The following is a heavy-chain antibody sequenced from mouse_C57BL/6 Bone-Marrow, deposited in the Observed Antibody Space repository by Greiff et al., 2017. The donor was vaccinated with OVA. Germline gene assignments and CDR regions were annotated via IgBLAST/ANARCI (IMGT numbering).Heavy chain of an antibody. V-gene: IGHV1-59*01. J-gene: IGHJ2*02. CDR1: GYTFTNYW. CDR2: IAPSDSYI. Sequence: QVQLKESGAELVKPGASVKISCKASGYTFTNYWMHWVKQRPGQGLEWIGVIAPSDSYINYNQKFKGRATLTVDTSSSTAYMHLSSLTSEDSAVYYCAHYGSRLYLHYWGQGTSLTVSS. D-gene: IGHD1-1*01. CDR3: AHYGSRLYLHY.